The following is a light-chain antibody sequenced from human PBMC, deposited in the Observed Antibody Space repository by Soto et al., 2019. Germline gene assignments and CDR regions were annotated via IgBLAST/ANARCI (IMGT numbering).Light chain of an antibody. J-gene: IGKJ5*01. V-gene: IGKV3-11*01. CDR1: HSVRSS. CDR2: DVS. CDR3: QQSSNWPQIT. Sequence: EIVITQSPATLSVSPGERATLSFRASHSVRSSLAWYQQKPGQAPRLLIYDVSNRASGIPARFSGSGSGTDFTLTIRSLEPEDFAVYYCQQSSNWPQITFGQGTRLAIK.